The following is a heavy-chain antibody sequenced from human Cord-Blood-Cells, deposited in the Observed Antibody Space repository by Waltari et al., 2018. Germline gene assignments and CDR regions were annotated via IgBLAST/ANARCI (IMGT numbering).Heavy chain of an antibody. D-gene: IGHD5-12*01. CDR2: IYYSGST. CDR1: GGSISSSSYY. Sequence: QLQLQESGPGLVKPSETLSLTCTVSGGSISSSSYYWGWIRQPPGKGLEWIGSIYYSGSTYYNPSLTSRVTISVDTSKNQFSLKLSSVTAADTAVYYCARVFRGGYDWYFDLWGRGTLVTVSS. CDR3: ARVFRGGYDWYFDL. J-gene: IGHJ2*01. V-gene: IGHV4-39*07.